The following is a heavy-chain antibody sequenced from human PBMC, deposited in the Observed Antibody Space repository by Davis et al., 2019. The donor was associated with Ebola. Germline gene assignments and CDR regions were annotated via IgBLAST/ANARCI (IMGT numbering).Heavy chain of an antibody. CDR1: GFTFSSYA. CDR3: ATNYDSSGYYSLYYYYYMDV. J-gene: IGHJ6*03. V-gene: IGHV3-23*01. D-gene: IGHD3-22*01. Sequence: PGGSLRLSCAASGFTFSSYAMSWVRQAPGKGLEWVSGISGSGGSTYYADSVKGRFTISRDNSKNTLYLQMNSLRAEDTAVYYCATNYDSSGYYSLYYYYYMDVWGKGTTVTVSS. CDR2: ISGSGGST.